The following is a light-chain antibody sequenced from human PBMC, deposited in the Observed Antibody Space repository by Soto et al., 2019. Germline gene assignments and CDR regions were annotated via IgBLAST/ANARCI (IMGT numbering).Light chain of an antibody. CDR3: QSYDSSLSGWV. J-gene: IGLJ3*02. Sequence: QSVLTQPPSVSGAPGQRVTISCTGSSSSIGAGYDVHWYQQLPGTAPKLLISGNSNRPSGVPDRFSGSKSGTSASLAITGLQAEDEADYSCQSYDSSLSGWVFGGGTKVTVL. V-gene: IGLV1-40*01. CDR1: SSSIGAGYD. CDR2: GNS.